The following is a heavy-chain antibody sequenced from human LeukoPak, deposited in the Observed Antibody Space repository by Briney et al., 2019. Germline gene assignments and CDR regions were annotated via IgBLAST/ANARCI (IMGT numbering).Heavy chain of an antibody. Sequence: SETLSLTCTVSGGSISSNYWSWIRQPPGKGLEWIGYIHYSGSANYNPSLKSRVTISVDTSKNQFSLKLSSVTAADTAVYYCARQLYYYDSSGYAAFDIWGQGTMVTVSS. V-gene: IGHV4-59*08. D-gene: IGHD3-22*01. J-gene: IGHJ3*02. CDR1: GGSISSNY. CDR2: IHYSGSA. CDR3: ARQLYYYDSSGYAAFDI.